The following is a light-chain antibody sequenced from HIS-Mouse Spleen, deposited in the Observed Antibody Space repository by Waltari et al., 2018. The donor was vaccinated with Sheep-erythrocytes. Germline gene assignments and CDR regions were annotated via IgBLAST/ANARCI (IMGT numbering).Light chain of an antibody. CDR3: CSYAGSYNHV. Sequence: QSALTQPRSVSGSPGQSVTISCTGTSSDVGGYNYVSWYQQHPGKAPKLMIYDVSKRPSGVPDRFSGSQSGNTASLTISERQAEDEADYYCCSYAGSYNHVFATGTKVTVL. CDR1: SSDVGGYNY. CDR2: DVS. J-gene: IGLJ1*01. V-gene: IGLV2-11*01.